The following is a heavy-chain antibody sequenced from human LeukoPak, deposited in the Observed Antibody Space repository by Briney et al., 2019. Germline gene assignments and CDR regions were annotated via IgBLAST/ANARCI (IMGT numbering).Heavy chain of an antibody. CDR3: APELGYCSGGSCHTSGY. Sequence: PGGSLRLSCAASGFTFSSYAMSWVRQAPGKGLEWVSAISGSGGSTYYADSVKGRFTISRDNSKNTLYLQMNSLRAEDTAVYYCAPELGYCSGGSCHTSGYWGQGTLVTVSS. V-gene: IGHV3-23*01. CDR2: ISGSGGST. CDR1: GFTFSSYA. D-gene: IGHD2-15*01. J-gene: IGHJ4*02.